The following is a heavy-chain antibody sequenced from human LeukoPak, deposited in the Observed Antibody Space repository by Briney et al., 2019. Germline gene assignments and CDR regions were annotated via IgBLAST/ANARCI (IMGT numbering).Heavy chain of an antibody. Sequence: GGSLRLSCVGSGFDFSDYGMNWVRQAPGKGLEFVSSISSTGSYLYHAESVKGRFTMSRDNAENSVYLQMNSLSVEDTAVYYCARGAYSSGWAYFDHWGQGTLVTVSS. CDR2: ISSTGSYL. D-gene: IGHD6-19*01. CDR1: GFDFSDYG. V-gene: IGHV3-21*01. J-gene: IGHJ4*02. CDR3: ARGAYSSGWAYFDH.